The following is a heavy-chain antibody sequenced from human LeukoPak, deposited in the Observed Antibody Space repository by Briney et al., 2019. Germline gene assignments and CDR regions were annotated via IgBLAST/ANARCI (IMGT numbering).Heavy chain of an antibody. J-gene: IGHJ5*02. D-gene: IGHD3-10*01. CDR2: IYYSGST. CDR1: GGSISSYY. CDR3: ARDDYYGSGEP. V-gene: IGHV4-59*12. Sequence: SETLSLTCTVSGGSISSYYWSWIRQPPGKGLEWIGYIYYSGSTNYNPSLKSRVTISIYTSKNQFSLKLSSVTAADTAVYYCARDDYYGSGEPWGQGTLVTVSS.